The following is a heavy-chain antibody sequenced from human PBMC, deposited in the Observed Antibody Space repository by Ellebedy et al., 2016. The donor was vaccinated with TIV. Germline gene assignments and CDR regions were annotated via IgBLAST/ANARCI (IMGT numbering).Heavy chain of an antibody. CDR3: VRRLGARPPGD. Sequence: SETLSLTXTVSGASISGSTLYWGWVRQPPGKGLEWIGSIYDSGSTYYNPSLKSRATISVDTSKNQFSLKLSSVIAADTAVYFCVRRLGARPPGDWGQGTMVTVSS. CDR2: IYDSGST. J-gene: IGHJ4*02. D-gene: IGHD1-26*01. V-gene: IGHV4-39*01. CDR1: GASISGSTLY.